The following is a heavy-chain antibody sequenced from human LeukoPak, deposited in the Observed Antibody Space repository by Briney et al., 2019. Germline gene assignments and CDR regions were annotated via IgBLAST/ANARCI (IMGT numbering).Heavy chain of an antibody. D-gene: IGHD3-3*01. CDR3: ARDGFLEWLLFGVGYLDY. J-gene: IGHJ4*02. CDR2: INPSGGST. V-gene: IGHV1-46*01. CDR1: GYTFTSYY. Sequence: ASVKVSCKTSGYTFTSYYMHWVRQAPGQGLEWMGIINPSGGSTTYAQKFQGRVTMTTDTSTSTVYMELSSLRSEDTAVYYCARDGFLEWLLFGVGYLDYWGQGTLVTVSS.